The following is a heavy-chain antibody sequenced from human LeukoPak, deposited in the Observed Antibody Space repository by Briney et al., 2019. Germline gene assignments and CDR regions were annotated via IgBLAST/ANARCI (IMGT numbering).Heavy chain of an antibody. V-gene: IGHV3-21*01. J-gene: IGHJ4*02. CDR2: ISSSSSYI. CDR3: ARGSYYDFWSGDDY. Sequence: GGSLRLSCAASGSTFSSYSMNWVRQAPGKGLEWVSSISSSSSYIYYADSVKGRFTISRDNAKNSLYLQMNSLRAEDTAVYYCARGSYYDFWSGDDYWGQGTLVTVSS. D-gene: IGHD3-3*01. CDR1: GSTFSSYS.